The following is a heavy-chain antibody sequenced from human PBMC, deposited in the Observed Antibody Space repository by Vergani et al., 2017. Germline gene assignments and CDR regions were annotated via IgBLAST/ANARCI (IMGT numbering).Heavy chain of an antibody. CDR3: ARPVGPSAIADGYHV. D-gene: IGHD3-10*01. V-gene: IGHV4-39*02. CDR2: ISSSGSP. J-gene: IGHJ3*01. CDR1: GDSISRRHYY. Sequence: QLQLQESGPGLVKPSETLSLSCRVSGDSISRRHYYWGFIRQPPGKGLEWIGSISSSGSPYYTPTLKSRLAFSVDTSKNLFSLRLKSVTATDTGMYYCARPVGPSAIADGYHVWGQGTMVTVS.